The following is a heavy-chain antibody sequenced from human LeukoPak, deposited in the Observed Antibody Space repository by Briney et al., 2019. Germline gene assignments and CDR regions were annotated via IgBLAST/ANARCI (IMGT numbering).Heavy chain of an antibody. CDR2: ISRSSTTI. CDR3: ATDYYDSSGYYTGSY. J-gene: IGHJ4*02. V-gene: IGHV3-48*01. D-gene: IGHD3-22*01. Sequence: GGSLRLSCAASGFTFSSYSMNWVRQAPGKGLEWVSYISRSSTTIYYADSVKGRFTISRDNAKNSLYLQMNSLRAEDTAVYHCATDYYDSSGYYTGSYWGQGTLVTVSS. CDR1: GFTFSSYS.